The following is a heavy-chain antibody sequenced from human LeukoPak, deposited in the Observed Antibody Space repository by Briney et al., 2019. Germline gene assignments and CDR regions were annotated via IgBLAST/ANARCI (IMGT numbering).Heavy chain of an antibody. CDR2: IESNGLT. CDR1: GFTFSSYS. D-gene: IGHD3-10*01. V-gene: IGHV3-74*01. J-gene: IGHJ5*01. Sequence: GGSLRLSCAASGFTFSSYSMNWVRQIPGKGLMWVSRIESNGLTLYADSVRDRFTISRDNGKNTIYLQMNSLRVDDTAIYYCAKAATYFYGSVTYDWFESWGQGTLATVSS. CDR3: AKAATYFYGSVTYDWFES.